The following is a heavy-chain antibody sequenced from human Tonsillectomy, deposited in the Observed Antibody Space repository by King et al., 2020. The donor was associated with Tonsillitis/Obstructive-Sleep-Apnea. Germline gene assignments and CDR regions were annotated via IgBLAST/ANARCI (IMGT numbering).Heavy chain of an antibody. V-gene: IGHV3-48*02. D-gene: IGHD6-6*01. Sequence: VQLVESGGGLVQPGGSLRLSCAASGLTFSSYSMNWVRQAPGKGLEWVSYISSSSSTIYYADSVKGRFTISRDNAKNSLYLQMNSLRDEDTAVYYCARGVYSSSSGAFDIWGQGTMVTVSS. CDR2: ISSSSSTI. CDR1: GLTFSSYS. CDR3: ARGVYSSSSGAFDI. J-gene: IGHJ3*02.